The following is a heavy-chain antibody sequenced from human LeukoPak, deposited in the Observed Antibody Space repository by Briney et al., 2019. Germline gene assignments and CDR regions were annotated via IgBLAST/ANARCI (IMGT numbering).Heavy chain of an antibody. CDR3: ARDRNWNYDY. Sequence: GGSLRLSCAVSGFSVTNNYMSWVRQAPGKGLEWVSSIGGSGDYIFYADSVKGRFTISRDNAKNSLNLQMSSLRAEDTAVYYCARDRNWNYDYWGQGTLVTVSS. CDR1: GFSVTNNY. V-gene: IGHV3-21*01. D-gene: IGHD1-7*01. J-gene: IGHJ4*02. CDR2: IGGSGDYI.